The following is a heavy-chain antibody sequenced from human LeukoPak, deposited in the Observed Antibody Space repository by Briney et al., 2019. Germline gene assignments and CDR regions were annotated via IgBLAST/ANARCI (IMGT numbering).Heavy chain of an antibody. J-gene: IGHJ4*02. CDR3: ARGYSGSYRVDY. Sequence: GGSLRLSCAASGFTFSSYWMHWVRQAPGKGLVWVSRISSDGSSTTYADSVKGRFTISRDNAKNTLYLQMNSLRDEDTAVYYCARGYSGSYRVDYWGQGTLVTVSS. V-gene: IGHV3-74*01. CDR1: GFTFSSYW. CDR2: ISSDGSST. D-gene: IGHD1-26*01.